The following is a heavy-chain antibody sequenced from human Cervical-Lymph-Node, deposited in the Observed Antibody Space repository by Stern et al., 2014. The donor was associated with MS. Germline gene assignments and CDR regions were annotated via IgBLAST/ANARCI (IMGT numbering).Heavy chain of an antibody. D-gene: IGHD5-12*01. CDR1: GFSLSTPGVG. CDR3: ARMRYSGDYFIDY. Sequence: QVTLQESGPALVKPTQSLTLTCTFSGFSLSTPGVGVTWIRQPPGKALEWLALVDWDDEKYFSTSLKTRLSIFKDTSKNQVVLTMTNVDPVDTATFYCARMRYSGDYFIDYWGQGTLVTVSS. CDR2: VDWDDEK. J-gene: IGHJ4*02. V-gene: IGHV2-70*01.